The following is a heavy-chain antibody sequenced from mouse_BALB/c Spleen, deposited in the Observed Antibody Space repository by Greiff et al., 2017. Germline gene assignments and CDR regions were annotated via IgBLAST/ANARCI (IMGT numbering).Heavy chain of an antibody. D-gene: IGHD6-1*01. CDR2: IYPSDSYT. CDR1: GYTFTSYW. V-gene: IGHV1-69*02. Sequence: QVQLQQPGAELVRPGASVKLSCKASGYTFTSYWINWVKQRPGQGLEWIGNIYPSDSYTNYNQKFKDKATLTVDKSSSTAYMQLSSPTSEDSAVYYCTRGGAAAYAMDYWGQGTSVTVSS. J-gene: IGHJ4*01. CDR3: TRGGAAAYAMDY.